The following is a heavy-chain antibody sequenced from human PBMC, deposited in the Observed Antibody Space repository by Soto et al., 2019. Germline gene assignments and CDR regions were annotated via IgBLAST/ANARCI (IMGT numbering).Heavy chain of an antibody. V-gene: IGHV4-39*01. CDR2: IHYSGIS. CDR1: GGSVSSGGYY. CDR3: ARGNWNFDS. D-gene: IGHD3-3*01. Sequence: QLQLQESGPGLVKPSETLSLICNVSGGSVSSGGYYWAWIRQPPGKGLEWIASIHYSGISYYNPSLKSKLLTSLDTSKNQFSLNLNSVTAADTAVYYCARGNWNFDSWGQGTLVTVSS. J-gene: IGHJ4*02.